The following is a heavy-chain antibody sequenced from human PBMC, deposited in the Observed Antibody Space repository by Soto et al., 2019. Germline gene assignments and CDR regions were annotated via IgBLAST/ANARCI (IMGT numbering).Heavy chain of an antibody. J-gene: IGHJ4*02. V-gene: IGHV1-18*01. CDR2: ISAYNGNT. CDR1: GYTFTRYG. CDR3: ATSYYGSGSYTHYFDY. Sequence: ASVQVSCKASGYTFTRYGISWVRPAPGQGLEWMGWISAYNGNTNYAQKLQGRVTMPTETSTSTAYVELRSLRSGDAAVYYCATSYYGSGSYTHYFDYWGQGNLVTVSS. D-gene: IGHD3-10*01.